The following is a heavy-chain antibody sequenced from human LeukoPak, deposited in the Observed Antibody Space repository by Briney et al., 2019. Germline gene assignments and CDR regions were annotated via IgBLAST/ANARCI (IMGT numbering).Heavy chain of an antibody. CDR1: GFTFSSFG. V-gene: IGHV3-33*06. CDR2: IWYDGSNK. D-gene: IGHD2-21*02. CDR3: AKAGGAWSYFDY. Sequence: PGGSLRLSCASSGFTFSSFGMHWVRQAPGKGLERVALIWYDGSNKYYADSVKGRFTISRDNSKNTLYLHMNSLRAEDTAVYYCAKAGGAWSYFDYWGQGTLVTVSS. J-gene: IGHJ4*02.